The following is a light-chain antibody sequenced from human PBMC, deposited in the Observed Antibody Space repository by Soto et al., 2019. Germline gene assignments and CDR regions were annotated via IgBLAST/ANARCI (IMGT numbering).Light chain of an antibody. CDR2: DAS. CDR3: QQYSGYSLFT. CDR1: QSISGW. Sequence: DIQMTQSPSSVCASLGDSVTITCRASQSISGWLAWYQQRPGKAPKLLIYDASSLESGVPSRFSGSGSGTEFTLTIGGLQPDDFATYYCQQYSGYSLFTFGPGTKVDIK. J-gene: IGKJ3*01. V-gene: IGKV1-5*01.